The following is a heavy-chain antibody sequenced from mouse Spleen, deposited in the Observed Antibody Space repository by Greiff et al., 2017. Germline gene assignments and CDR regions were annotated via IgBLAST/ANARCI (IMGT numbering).Heavy chain of an antibody. CDR2: INPNNGGT. J-gene: IGHJ2*01. CDR3: ARDSNWDYFDY. D-gene: IGHD4-1*01. CDR1: GYTFTDYY. V-gene: IGHV1-26*01. Sequence: EVQLQQSGPELVKPGASVKISCKASGYTFTDYYMNWVKQSHGKSLEWIGDINPNNGGTSYNQKFKGKATLTVDKSSSTAYMELRSLTSEDSAVYYCARDSNWDYFDYWGQGTTLTVSS.